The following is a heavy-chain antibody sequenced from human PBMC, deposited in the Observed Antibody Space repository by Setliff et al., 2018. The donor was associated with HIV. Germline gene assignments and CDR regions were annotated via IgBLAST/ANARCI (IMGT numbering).Heavy chain of an antibody. J-gene: IGHJ3*02. D-gene: IGHD6-19*01. CDR3: ARQGSSGLGYAFDI. Sequence: PSETLSLTCTVCGGSSYYWGWIRQPPGKGLEWIGSIYYSGSTYYYNPALKSRVTISVDTSKNQFSLKLSSVTAADTAVYYCARQGSSGLGYAFDIWGQGTMVTVSS. CDR1: GGSSYY. CDR2: IYYSGST. V-gene: IGHV4-39*01.